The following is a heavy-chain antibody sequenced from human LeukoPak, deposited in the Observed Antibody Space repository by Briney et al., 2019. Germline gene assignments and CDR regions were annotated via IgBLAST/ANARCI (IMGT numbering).Heavy chain of an antibody. D-gene: IGHD6-19*01. CDR3: ARFGWYXXYYFDY. V-gene: IGHV4-34*01. CDR2: INHSGST. Sequence: PSETLSLTCAVYGGSFSGYYWSWIRQPSGKGLEWIGEINHSGSTNYNPSLKSRVTISVDTSKNQFSLKLSSVTAADTAVYYCARFGWYXXYYFDYWGQGTLVTVPS. J-gene: IGHJ4*02. CDR1: GGSFSGYY.